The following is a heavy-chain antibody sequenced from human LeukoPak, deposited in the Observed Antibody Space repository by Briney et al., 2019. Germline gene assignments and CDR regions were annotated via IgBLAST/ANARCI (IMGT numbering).Heavy chain of an antibody. CDR2: ISGSGGST. Sequence: GGSLRLSCAASGFTFSSYWMSWVRQAPGKGLEWVSAISGSGGSTYYADSVKGRFTISRDNSKNTLYLQMNSLRAEDTAVYYCAKVLWFGEYYFDYWGQGTLVTVSS. V-gene: IGHV3-23*01. CDR1: GFTFSSYW. D-gene: IGHD3-10*01. J-gene: IGHJ4*02. CDR3: AKVLWFGEYYFDY.